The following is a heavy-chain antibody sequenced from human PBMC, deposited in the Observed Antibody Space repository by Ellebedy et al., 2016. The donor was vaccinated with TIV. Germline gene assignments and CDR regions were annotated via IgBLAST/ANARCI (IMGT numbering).Heavy chain of an antibody. D-gene: IGHD6-6*01. CDR3: ARHHVRSSAIGGFDP. V-gene: IGHV5-51*01. J-gene: IGHJ5*02. CDR2: IYPGDSDT. CDR1: GYSFTNYW. Sequence: GESLKISCKASGYSFTNYWIGWVRQMPGKGLEWIGIIYPGDSDTRRNPSFQGQVTMSADKSINTAYLQWSSLKASDTAMYYCARHHVRSSAIGGFDPWGQGTLVTVSS.